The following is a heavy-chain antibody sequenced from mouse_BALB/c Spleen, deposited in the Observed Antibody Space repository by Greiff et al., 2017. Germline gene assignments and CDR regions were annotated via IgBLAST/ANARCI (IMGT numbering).Heavy chain of an antibody. CDR3: ARDYYGKDFDY. J-gene: IGHJ2*01. CDR2: IYPGNVNT. D-gene: IGHD1-2*01. Sequence: VHLVESGPELVKPGASVRISCKASGYTFTSYYIHWVKQRPGQGLEWIGWIYPGNVNTKYNEKFKGKATLTADKSSSTAYMQLSSLTSEDSAVYFCARDYYGKDFDYWGQGTTLTVSS. V-gene: IGHV1S56*01. CDR1: GYTFTSYY.